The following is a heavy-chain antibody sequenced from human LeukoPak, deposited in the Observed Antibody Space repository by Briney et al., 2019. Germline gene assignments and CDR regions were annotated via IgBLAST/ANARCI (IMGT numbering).Heavy chain of an antibody. V-gene: IGHV4-59*12. CDR2: IYYSGST. Sequence: PSETLSLTCTVSGGSISTYYWSWIRQPPGKGLEWIGYIYYSGSTNYNPSLKSRVTISVDTSKNQFSLRLTSVTAADTAVYYCATGVHRSSGPQYYFDHWAQGILVTVSS. CDR1: GGSISTYY. J-gene: IGHJ4*02. D-gene: IGHD3-22*01. CDR3: ATGVHRSSGPQYYFDH.